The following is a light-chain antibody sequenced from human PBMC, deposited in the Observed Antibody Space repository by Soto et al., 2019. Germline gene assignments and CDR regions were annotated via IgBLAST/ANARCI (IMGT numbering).Light chain of an antibody. V-gene: IGLV2-14*01. CDR1: ISDVGAYNL. Sequence: QSALTQPASVSGSAGQSITISCSGTISDVGAYNLVSWYQQHPGTAPKLIIYEVLNRPSGISSRFSGSRSGTTASLTISGLQSEDKGDYYCGAYTARTTLLFGGGPRLT. CDR2: EVL. CDR3: GAYTARTTLL. J-gene: IGLJ3*02.